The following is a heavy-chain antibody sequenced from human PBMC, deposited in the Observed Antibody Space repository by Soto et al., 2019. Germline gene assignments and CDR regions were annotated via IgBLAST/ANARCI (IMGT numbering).Heavy chain of an antibody. CDR1: GGTFSSYA. D-gene: IGHD5-18*01. Sequence: GASVKVSCKASGGTFSSYAISWVRQAPGQGLEWMGGVIPIFGTANYAQKFQGRVTITADESTSTAYMELSSLRSEDTAVYYCARESRTAMVTRDYYYGMDVWGQGTTVTVSS. CDR3: ARESRTAMVTRDYYYGMDV. CDR2: VIPIFGTA. V-gene: IGHV1-69*13. J-gene: IGHJ6*02.